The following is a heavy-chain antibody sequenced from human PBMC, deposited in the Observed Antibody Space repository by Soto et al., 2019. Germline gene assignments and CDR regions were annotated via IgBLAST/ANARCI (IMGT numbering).Heavy chain of an antibody. Sequence: PSETLSLTCTVSGGSISSYYLSWIRQPPGKGLEWIGYIYYSGSTNYNPSLKSRVTISVDTSKNQFSLKLSSVTAADTAVYYCASITMVRGVPYWGQGTLVTVSS. D-gene: IGHD3-10*01. CDR3: ASITMVRGVPY. CDR1: GGSISSYY. J-gene: IGHJ4*02. CDR2: IYYSGST. V-gene: IGHV4-59*01.